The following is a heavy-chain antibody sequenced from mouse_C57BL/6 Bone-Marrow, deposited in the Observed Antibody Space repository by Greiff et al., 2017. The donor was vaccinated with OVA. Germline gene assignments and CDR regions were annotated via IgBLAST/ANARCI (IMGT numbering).Heavy chain of an antibody. D-gene: IGHD1-2*01. V-gene: IGHV1-81*01. Sequence: QVQLQQSGAELARPGASVKLSCKASGYTFTSYGISWVKQRTGQGLEWIGEIYPRSGNTYYNEKFKGKATLTADKSSSTAYMELRSLTSEDSAVYFSARLYGDWYFDVWGTGTTVTVSS. J-gene: IGHJ1*03. CDR2: IYPRSGNT. CDR3: ARLYGDWYFDV. CDR1: GYTFTSYG.